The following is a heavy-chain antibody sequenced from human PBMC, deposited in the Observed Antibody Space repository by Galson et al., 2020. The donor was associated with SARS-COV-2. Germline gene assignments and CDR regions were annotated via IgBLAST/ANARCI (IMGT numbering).Heavy chain of an antibody. CDR2: ISYDGSNK. J-gene: IGHJ5*02. D-gene: IGHD3-16*02. Sequence: GESLNISCAASGFTFSSYGMHWVRQAPGKGLEWVAVISYDGSNKYYADSVKGRFTISRDNSKNTLYLQMNSLRAEDTAVYYCARERLGELSLPFDPWGQGTLVTVSS. CDR1: GFTFSSYG. V-gene: IGHV3-30*03. CDR3: ARERLGELSLPFDP.